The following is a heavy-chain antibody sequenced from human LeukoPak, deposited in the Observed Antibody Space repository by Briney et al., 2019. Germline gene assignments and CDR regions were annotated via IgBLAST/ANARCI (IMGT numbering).Heavy chain of an antibody. CDR3: ARGEGSGWYSTYYYYGMDV. CDR1: GFTFSSYG. V-gene: IGHV3-33*01. J-gene: IGHJ6*02. D-gene: IGHD6-19*01. CDR2: IWYDGSNK. Sequence: GGSLRLSCAASGFTFSSYGMHWARQAPGKGLEWVAVIWYDGSNKYYADSVKGRLTISRDNSKNTLYLQMNSLRAEDTAVYYCARGEGSGWYSTYYYYGMDVWGQGTTVTVSS.